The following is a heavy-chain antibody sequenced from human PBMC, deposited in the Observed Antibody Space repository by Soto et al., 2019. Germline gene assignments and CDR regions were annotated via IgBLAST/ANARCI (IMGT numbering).Heavy chain of an antibody. V-gene: IGHV3-23*01. CDR1: GFTFSSYA. Sequence: GGSLRLSCAASGFTFSSYAMSWVRQAPGKGLEWVSAISGSGGSTYYADSVKGRFTISRDNSKNTLYLQMNSLRAEDTAVYYCARGEYDFWSGYYLPRFYYYYYYMDVWGKGTTVTVSS. CDR2: ISGSGGST. D-gene: IGHD3-3*01. CDR3: ARGEYDFWSGYYLPRFYYYYYYMDV. J-gene: IGHJ6*03.